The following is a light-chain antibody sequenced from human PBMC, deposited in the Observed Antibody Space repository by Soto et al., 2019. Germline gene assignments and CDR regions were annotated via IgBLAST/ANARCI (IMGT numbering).Light chain of an antibody. CDR1: KSISDW. V-gene: IGKV1-5*03. CDR2: KAS. CDR3: QQHHLEWT. Sequence: DIQMTQSPSTLPASVGDRVNITCRASKSISDWLAWYQQKPRQVPKLLIYKASSLESGVPSRVSGSGSGTEFSLTISSRQPDDLATYYCQQHHLEWTFGQGIKVEI. J-gene: IGKJ1*01.